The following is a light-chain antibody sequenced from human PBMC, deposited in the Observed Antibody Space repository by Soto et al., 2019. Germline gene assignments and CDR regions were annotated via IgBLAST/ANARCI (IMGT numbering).Light chain of an antibody. CDR1: QSVSSSY. CDR2: GAS. V-gene: IGKV3-20*01. J-gene: IGKJ3*01. CDR3: QQYNNWPPLFT. Sequence: EIVLTQSPGTLSLSPGERATLSCRASQSVSSSYLAWYQQKPGQAPRLLIYGASSRATGIPDRFSGSGSGTDFTLTISSLQSEDFAVYYCQQYNNWPPLFTFGPGTKVDIK.